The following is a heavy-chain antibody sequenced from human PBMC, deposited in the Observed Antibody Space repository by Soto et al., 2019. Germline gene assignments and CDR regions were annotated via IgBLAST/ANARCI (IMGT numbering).Heavy chain of an antibody. V-gene: IGHV4-39*01. CDR1: GGSISSSSHY. CDR3: ARRRGWFDP. J-gene: IGHJ5*02. CDR2: IYYSGST. Sequence: PSETLSLTCTVSGGSISSSSHYWGWIRQPPGKGLEWIGSIYYSGSTYYNPSLKSRVTISVDTSKNQFSLKLSSVTAADTAVYYCARRRGWFDPWGQGTLVTVSS.